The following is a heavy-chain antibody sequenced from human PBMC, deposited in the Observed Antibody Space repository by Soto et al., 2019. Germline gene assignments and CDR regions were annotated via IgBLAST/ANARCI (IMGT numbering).Heavy chain of an antibody. D-gene: IGHD4-17*01. Sequence: RLCNASSEVTISNYGRHWVRQAPEKGREWVTVISYDGSNKYYADSVKGRFTISRDNSKNTLYLQMNSLRAEDTAVYYCAKDRGGDYPNYGMDVWGQGTTVTVSS. J-gene: IGHJ6*02. CDR3: AKDRGGDYPNYGMDV. CDR1: EVTISNYG. V-gene: IGHV3-30*18. CDR2: ISYDGSNK.